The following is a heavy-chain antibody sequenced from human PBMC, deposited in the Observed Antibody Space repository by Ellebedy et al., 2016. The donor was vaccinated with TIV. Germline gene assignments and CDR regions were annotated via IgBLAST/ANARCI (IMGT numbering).Heavy chain of an antibody. J-gene: IGHJ3*02. Sequence: GGSLRLSCAASRFAFSSYWMSWVRQAPGKGLDWVANIKQDGSEKYYADSVTGRFTISRDNAKNSLYLQMNNLRAEDTAVYYCATDGSYGDYLSPTHALVIWGQGTMVTVPS. D-gene: IGHD4-17*01. CDR3: ATDGSYGDYLSPTHALVI. CDR1: RFAFSSYW. V-gene: IGHV3-7*01. CDR2: IKQDGSEK.